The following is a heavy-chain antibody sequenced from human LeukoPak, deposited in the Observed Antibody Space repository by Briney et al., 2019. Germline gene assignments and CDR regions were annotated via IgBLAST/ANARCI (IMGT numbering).Heavy chain of an antibody. CDR3: ARDWIQLWFNPQRGPSYDY. J-gene: IGHJ4*02. CDR2: INAGNGNT. CDR1: GGTFSSYA. V-gene: IGHV1-3*03. Sequence: ASVKVSCKASGGTFSSYAMHWVRQAPGQRLEWMGWINAGNGNTKYSQEFQGRVTMTRDMSTSTVYMELSSLRSEDTAVYYCARDWIQLWFNPQRGPSYDYWGQGTLVTVSS. D-gene: IGHD5-18*01.